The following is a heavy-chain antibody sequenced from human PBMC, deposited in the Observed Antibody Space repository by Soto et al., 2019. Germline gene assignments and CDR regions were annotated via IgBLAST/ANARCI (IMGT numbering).Heavy chain of an antibody. Sequence: SETLSLTCTVSGGSISSYYWSWIRQPPGKGLEWIGYIYYSGSTNYNPSLKSRVTISVDTSKNQFSLKLSSVTAADTAVYYCAKSITMVRGVIGFDPWGQGTLVTVSS. D-gene: IGHD3-10*01. CDR1: GGSISSYY. J-gene: IGHJ5*02. CDR2: IYYSGST. CDR3: AKSITMVRGVIGFDP. V-gene: IGHV4-59*01.